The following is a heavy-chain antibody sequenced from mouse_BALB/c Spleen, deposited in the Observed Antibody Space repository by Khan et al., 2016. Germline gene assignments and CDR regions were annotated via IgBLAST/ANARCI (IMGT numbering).Heavy chain of an antibody. D-gene: IGHD3-2*01. CDR2: ISSGGSNT. V-gene: IGHV5-6*01. CDR3: PRGKDRQKWYCDV. J-gene: IGHJ1*01. Sequence: EVELVESGGDLVKPGGSLKLSCAASGFTLSSYGMPWVRQTPDKRLEWVGTISSGGSNTNYADRVKGRVTISRDNAKNTLYLQLSSLTSADTAVYYCPRGKDRQKWYCDVWGAGTTVTVSA. CDR1: GFTLSSYG.